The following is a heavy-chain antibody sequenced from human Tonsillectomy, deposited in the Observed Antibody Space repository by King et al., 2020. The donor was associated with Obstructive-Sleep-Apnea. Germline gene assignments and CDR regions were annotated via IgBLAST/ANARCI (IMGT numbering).Heavy chain of an antibody. Sequence: EVQLVESGGGVVQPGESLRLSCVASGFSVDNNYMSWVRQVPGKGLEWVAIIYRDGRTFYADSVKGRFTISRDNSENTLYLQMNSLRVDDTAVYYCARDNSPNQSREGEVDWGQGTLVTVSS. D-gene: IGHD4-23*01. J-gene: IGHJ4*02. V-gene: IGHV3-66*01. CDR2: IYRDGRT. CDR1: GFSVDNNY. CDR3: ARDNSPNQSREGEVD.